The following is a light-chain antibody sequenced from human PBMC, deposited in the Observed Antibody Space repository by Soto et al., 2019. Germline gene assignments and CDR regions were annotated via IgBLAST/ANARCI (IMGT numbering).Light chain of an antibody. CDR3: SSYTSSSTRGV. V-gene: IGLV2-14*01. CDR2: EVS. CDR1: SSDVGAYTS. J-gene: IGLJ1*01. Sequence: QSALTQPASVSGSPGQSITISCTGTSSDVGAYTSVSWYQQHPGKAPKLMIYEVSNRPSGVSNRFSGSKSGNTASLTISGLQAEDEADYYCSSYTSSSTRGVFGTGTKVTVL.